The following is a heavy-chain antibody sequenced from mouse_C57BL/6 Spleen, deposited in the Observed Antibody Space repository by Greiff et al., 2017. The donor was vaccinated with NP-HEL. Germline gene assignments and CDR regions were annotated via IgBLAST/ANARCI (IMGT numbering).Heavy chain of an antibody. CDR3: ARSNSHWYFDV. Sequence: QVQLQQPGAELVRPGTSVKLSCKASGYTFTSYWMHWVKQRPGQGLEWIGVIDPSDSYTNYNQKFKGKATLTVDTSSSTAYMQLSSLTSEDSAVYYGARSNSHWYFDVWGTGTTVTVSS. V-gene: IGHV1-59*01. J-gene: IGHJ1*03. CDR1: GYTFTSYW. CDR2: IDPSDSYT. D-gene: IGHD5-2*01.